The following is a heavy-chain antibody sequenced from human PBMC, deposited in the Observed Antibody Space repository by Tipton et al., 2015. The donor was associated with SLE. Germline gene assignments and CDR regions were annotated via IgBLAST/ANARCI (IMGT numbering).Heavy chain of an antibody. D-gene: IGHD6-13*01. Sequence: TLSLTCTVSGGSISSHYWSWFRQPPGKGLEWIGYIYYSGSTNYNPSLKSRVTISVDTSKNQFSLKLSSVTAADTAVYYCASALRGGGSSWYYFDYWGQGTLVTVSS. J-gene: IGHJ4*02. CDR1: GGSISSHY. V-gene: IGHV4-59*11. CDR3: ASALRGGGSSWYYFDY. CDR2: IYYSGST.